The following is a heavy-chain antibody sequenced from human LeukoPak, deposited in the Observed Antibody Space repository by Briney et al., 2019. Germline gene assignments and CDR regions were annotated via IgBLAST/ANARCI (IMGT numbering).Heavy chain of an antibody. D-gene: IGHD1-7*01. Sequence: GGSLRLSCAASGFTFSSYAMSWVRQAPGKGLEWVSSISNSGGRTFYTDSVKGRFTISRDNSKITLYLQMNSLRAEDTAVYYCARDQGDWNYDYWGQGTLVTVSS. CDR2: ISNSGGRT. CDR3: ARDQGDWNYDY. V-gene: IGHV3-23*01. J-gene: IGHJ4*02. CDR1: GFTFSSYA.